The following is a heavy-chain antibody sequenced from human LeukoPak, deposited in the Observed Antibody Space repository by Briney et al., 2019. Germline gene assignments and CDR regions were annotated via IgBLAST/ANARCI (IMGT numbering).Heavy chain of an antibody. CDR2: IYHSGST. CDR1: GGSISSGGYS. Sequence: PSETLSLTCAVSGGSISSGGYSWSWIRQPPGKGLEWIGYIYHSGSTYYNPSLKSRVTISVDTSKNQFSLKLSSVTAADTAVYYCARGYGDPSQPFDYWGQGTLVTVSS. J-gene: IGHJ4*02. V-gene: IGHV4-30-2*01. CDR3: ARGYGDPSQPFDY. D-gene: IGHD4-17*01.